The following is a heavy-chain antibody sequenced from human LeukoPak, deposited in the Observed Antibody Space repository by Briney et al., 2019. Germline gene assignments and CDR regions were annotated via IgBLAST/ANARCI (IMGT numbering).Heavy chain of an antibody. CDR3: ADQGATL. D-gene: IGHD1-26*01. CDR2: IRNKANAYTT. V-gene: IGHV3-72*01. CDR1: GFTFSDHY. J-gene: IGHJ4*02. Sequence: GGSLRLSCAASGFTFSDHYMDWVRQAPGKGLEWVGHIRNKANAYTTYYAASVKGRFTISRDDSKNSLYLQMNSLKTEDTAVYYCADQGATLWGQGTLVNVSS.